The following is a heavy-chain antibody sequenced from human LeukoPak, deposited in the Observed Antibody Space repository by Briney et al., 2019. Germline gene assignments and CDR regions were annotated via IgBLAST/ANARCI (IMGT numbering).Heavy chain of an antibody. CDR1: GFIFSDHY. Sequence: GGSLRLSCAASGFIFSDHYMSWIRQAPGKGLEWFSYISSSGGTTDYADSVKGRFTISRDNPKNTLFLHMNSLRAEDTAVYFCAKRGVVIRVILVGFHKEAYYFDSWGQGALVTVSS. CDR3: AKRGVVIRVILVGFHKEAYYFDS. J-gene: IGHJ4*02. CDR2: ISSSGGTT. D-gene: IGHD3-22*01. V-gene: IGHV3-11*01.